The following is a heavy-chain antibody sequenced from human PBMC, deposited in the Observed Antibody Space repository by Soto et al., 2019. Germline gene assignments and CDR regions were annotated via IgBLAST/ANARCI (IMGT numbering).Heavy chain of an antibody. D-gene: IGHD2-2*01. CDR3: AISKLTLPAAVWGQRGFYCLDV. V-gene: IGHV4-34*01. CDR2: INHSGST. J-gene: IGHJ6*02. Sequence: TPEIRCAVYEECCDGYSWWCVGQPPGKGLEWIGEINHSGSTNYNPSLKSRVTISVDTSKNQFSLKLSSVTAADTAVYYCAISKLTLPAAVWGQRGFYCLDVCGQGYTV. CDR1: EECCDGYS.